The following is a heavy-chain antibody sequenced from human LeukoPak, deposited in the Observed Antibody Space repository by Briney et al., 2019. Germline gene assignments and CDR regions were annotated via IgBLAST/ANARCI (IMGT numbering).Heavy chain of an antibody. Sequence: SETLSLTCTVSGGSISSGDYYWRWIRQPPGKGLEWFVYIYYSGSTNYNPSHKSRVSISVDTSKNQFSLKLSSVTAADTAVYYYARGGGARYYDFWSGDYNWFDPWGQGTLVTVSS. D-gene: IGHD3-3*01. J-gene: IGHJ5*02. CDR3: ARGGGARYYDFWSGDYNWFDP. CDR2: IYYSGST. CDR1: GGSISSGDYY. V-gene: IGHV4-61*08.